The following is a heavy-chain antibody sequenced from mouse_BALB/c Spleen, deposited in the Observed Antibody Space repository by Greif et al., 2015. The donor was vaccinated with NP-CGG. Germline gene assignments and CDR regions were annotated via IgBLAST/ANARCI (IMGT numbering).Heavy chain of an antibody. V-gene: IGHV5-4*02. J-gene: IGHJ2*01. CDR1: GFTFSDYY. Sequence: EVKLVESGGGLVKPGGSLKLSCAASGFTFSDYYMYWVRQTPEKRLEWVATISDGGSYTYYPDSVKGRFTISRDNAKNNLYLQMSSLKSEDTAMYYCARGGNYFDYWGQGTTLTVSS. CDR2: ISDGGSYT. CDR3: ARGGNYFDY.